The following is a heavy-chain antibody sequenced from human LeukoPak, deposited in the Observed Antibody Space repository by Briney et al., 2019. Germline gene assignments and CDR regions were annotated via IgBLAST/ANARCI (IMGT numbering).Heavy chain of an antibody. CDR3: ARGSGAATNEALDY. CDR1: GGSISGSY. CDR2: IYSNEIT. D-gene: IGHD1-26*01. V-gene: IGHV4-4*07. Sequence: PSETLSLTCTVSGGSISGSYWTWVRQPAGKGLEWIGRIYSNEITNYNPSVKSRVTMSVDTSKNQFSLKLTSVTAADTAVYYCARGSGAATNEALDYWGQGALVTVSS. J-gene: IGHJ4*02.